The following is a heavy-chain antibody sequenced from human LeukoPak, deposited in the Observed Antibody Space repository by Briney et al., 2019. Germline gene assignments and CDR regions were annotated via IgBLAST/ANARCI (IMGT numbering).Heavy chain of an antibody. V-gene: IGHV3-33*01. CDR2: IWYDGSNK. CDR3: ARDKLRLGELSLDY. D-gene: IGHD3-16*02. CDR1: GFTFSSYG. Sequence: GGSLRLSCAASGFTFSSYGMHWVRQAPGKGLEWVAVIWYDGSNKYYAGSVKGRFTISRDNSKNTLYLQMNSLRAEDTAVYYCARDKLRLGELSLDYWGQGTLVTVSS. J-gene: IGHJ4*02.